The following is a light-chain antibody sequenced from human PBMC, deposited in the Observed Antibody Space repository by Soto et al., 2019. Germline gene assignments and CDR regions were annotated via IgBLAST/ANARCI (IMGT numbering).Light chain of an antibody. CDR1: QSISNW. J-gene: IGKJ4*01. V-gene: IGKV1-5*03. CDR3: QQYKSFSLT. Sequence: DIQMTQSPSTLSASVGDRVTITCRASQSISNWLAWYQQKPGKAPKLLIYKTSNLDSGVPSRFSGSGSETEFSLTISSLQPDDFATYYCQQYKSFSLTFGGGTRVEVK. CDR2: KTS.